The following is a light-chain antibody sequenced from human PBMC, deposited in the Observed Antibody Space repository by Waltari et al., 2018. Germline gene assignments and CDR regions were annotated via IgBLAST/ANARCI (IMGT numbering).Light chain of an antibody. CDR3: QQYDNLPFT. Sequence: DIQMTQSPSSLSPSVGDRVTITCQASRDISNYLNWYHQKPGKAPKLLNYDASDLETGVPSRFSGSGSGRDFTFTISSLQPEDIGTYFCQQYDNLPFTFGGGTRVEIK. J-gene: IGKJ4*01. CDR2: DAS. CDR1: RDISNY. V-gene: IGKV1-33*01.